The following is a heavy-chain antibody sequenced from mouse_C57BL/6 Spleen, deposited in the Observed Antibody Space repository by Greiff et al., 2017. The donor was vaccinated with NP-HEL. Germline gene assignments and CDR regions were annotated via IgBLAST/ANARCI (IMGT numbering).Heavy chain of an antibody. CDR1: GFTFSSYA. J-gene: IGHJ2*01. V-gene: IGHV5-4*01. CDR2: ISDGGSYT. CDR3: AREGFLFDY. Sequence: EVQRVESGGGLVKPGGSLKLSCAASGFTFSSYAMSWVRQTPEKRLEWVATISDGGSYTYYPDNVKGRFTISRDNAKNNLYLQMSHLKSEDTAMYYCAREGFLFDYWGQGTTLTVSS.